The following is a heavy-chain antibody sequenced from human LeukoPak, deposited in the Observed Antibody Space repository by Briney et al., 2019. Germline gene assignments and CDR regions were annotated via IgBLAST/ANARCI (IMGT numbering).Heavy chain of an antibody. J-gene: IGHJ4*02. CDR2: IHYSGSA. Sequence: SETLSLTCTVSGGSISGYYWSWIRQPPGKGLEWIGYIHYSGSANYNPSLTSRVTVSVDTSKNQLSLRLSSVTAADTAVYYCARQGVTITQGGHLDYWGQGTLVTVSS. CDR3: ARQGVTITQGGHLDY. V-gene: IGHV4-59*08. D-gene: IGHD5-24*01. CDR1: GGSISGYY.